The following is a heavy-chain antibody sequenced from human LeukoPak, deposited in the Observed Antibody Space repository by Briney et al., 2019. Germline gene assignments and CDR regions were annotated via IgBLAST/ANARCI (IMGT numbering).Heavy chain of an antibody. CDR3: ATSPYCSSTSCYRLKYFQH. Sequence: GASVKVSCKASGYTFTGYYIHWVRQAPGQGLEWMGWINPNSGGTNYAQKFQGRVTMTRDTSISTAYMELSRLRSDDMAVYYCATSPYCSSTSCYRLKYFQHWGQGTLVTVSS. J-gene: IGHJ1*01. D-gene: IGHD2-2*01. CDR2: INPNSGGT. CDR1: GYTFTGYY. V-gene: IGHV1-2*02.